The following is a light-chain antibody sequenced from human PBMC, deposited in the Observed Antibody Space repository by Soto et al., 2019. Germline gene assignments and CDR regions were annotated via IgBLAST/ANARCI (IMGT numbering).Light chain of an antibody. V-gene: IGLV1-40*01. CDR3: QSYDNRLSAYV. CDR1: ISWIGAGSE. J-gene: IGLJ1*01. Sequence: QSVLTQPPSLAGAPGQRVTIACTASISWIGAGSEVHWYQQLPGTAPKLLIFGSTNRPSGVPDRFSGSKSATSASLAITGLQAEDEADYYCQSYDNRLSAYVFGTGTKVNVL. CDR2: GST.